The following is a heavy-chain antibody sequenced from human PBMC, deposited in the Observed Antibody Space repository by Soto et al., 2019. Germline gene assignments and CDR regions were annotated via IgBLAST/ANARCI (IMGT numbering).Heavy chain of an antibody. V-gene: IGHV3-21*01. Sequence: PGGSLRLSCAASGFTFNDYSLNWVRQAPGKGLEWVSSITSSSNYIYYADSVKGRFTISRDNAKNSLYLQMNSLRAEDTAVYYCVVWISEWLPQSFDYWGQGTLVTVSS. CDR1: GFTFNDYS. J-gene: IGHJ4*02. CDR3: VVWISEWLPQSFDY. D-gene: IGHD3-3*01. CDR2: ITSSSNYI.